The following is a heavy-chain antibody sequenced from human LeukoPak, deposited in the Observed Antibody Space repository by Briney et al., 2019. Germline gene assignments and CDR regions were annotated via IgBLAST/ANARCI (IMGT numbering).Heavy chain of an antibody. CDR2: ISWNSGSI. Sequence: GRSLRLSCAASGFTFDDYAMHWVRQAPGKGLEWVSGISWNSGSIGYADSVKGRFTISRDNAKNSLYLQMNSLRAEDTALYYCAKDLKDGYNYGGFDYWGQGTLVTVSS. J-gene: IGHJ4*02. CDR1: GFTFDDYA. D-gene: IGHD5-24*01. V-gene: IGHV3-9*01. CDR3: AKDLKDGYNYGGFDY.